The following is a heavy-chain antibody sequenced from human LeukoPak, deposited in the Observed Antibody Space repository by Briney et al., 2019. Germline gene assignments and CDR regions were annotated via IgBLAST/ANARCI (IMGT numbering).Heavy chain of an antibody. CDR2: IEVGGAIT. CDR1: GFTLSSYA. CDR3: AKPLGGSYLFDR. J-gene: IGHJ4*02. V-gene: IGHV3-23*01. Sequence: GGSLRLSCAASGFTLSSYAMTWVRRAPGKGLEWVSTIEVGGAITHYAASVKGRFTISRDTSEKILYLQMDSLRPEDTAVYYCAKPLGGSYLFDRWGQGTLVTVSS. D-gene: IGHD1-26*01.